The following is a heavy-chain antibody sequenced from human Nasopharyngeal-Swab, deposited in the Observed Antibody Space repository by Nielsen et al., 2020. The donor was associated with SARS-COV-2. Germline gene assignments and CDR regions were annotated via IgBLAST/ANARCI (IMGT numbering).Heavy chain of an antibody. D-gene: IGHD6-19*01. CDR3: ASSPSRGWYEYHLYN. CDR2: MYGGDST. V-gene: IGHV3-53*04. J-gene: IGHJ4*02. Sequence: GESLKISCAVSGFTVSSNYMSWVRQAPGKGLEWVSVMYGGDSTYYADSVRGRFTVTRHISENTLYLQMNSLRAEDTAVYYCASSPSRGWYEYHLYNWGQITLVTFSS. CDR1: GFTVSSNY.